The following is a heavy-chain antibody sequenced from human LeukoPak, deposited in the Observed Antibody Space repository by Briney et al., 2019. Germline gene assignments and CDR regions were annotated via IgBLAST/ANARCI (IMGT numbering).Heavy chain of an antibody. V-gene: IGHV4-59*01. CDR3: ARNYGGRQYYFDY. CDR1: GGSISSYY. CDR2: IYYSGST. J-gene: IGHJ4*02. D-gene: IGHD4-23*01. Sequence: SETQSLTCTVSGGSISSYYWSWIRQPPGKGLEWIGYIYYSGSTNYNPSLKSRVTISVDTSKNQFSLKLSSVTAADTAVYYCARNYGGRQYYFDYWGQGTLVTVSS.